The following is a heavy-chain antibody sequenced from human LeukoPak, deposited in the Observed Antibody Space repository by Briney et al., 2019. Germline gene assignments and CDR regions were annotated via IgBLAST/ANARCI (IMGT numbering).Heavy chain of an antibody. J-gene: IGHJ5*02. CDR1: GFTFDDYA. CDR2: ISWNSGSI. Sequence: PGRSLRLSCEASGFTFDDYAMHWVRQAPGKGLEWVSGISWNSGSIGYADSVKGRFTISRDNAKNSLYLQMNSLRAEDMALYYCAKDITAMVSDGNWFDPWGQGTLVTVSS. V-gene: IGHV3-9*03. CDR3: AKDITAMVSDGNWFDP. D-gene: IGHD5-18*01.